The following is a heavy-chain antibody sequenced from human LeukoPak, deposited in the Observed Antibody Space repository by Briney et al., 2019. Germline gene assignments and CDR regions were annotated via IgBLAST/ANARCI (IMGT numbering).Heavy chain of an antibody. J-gene: IGHJ4*02. D-gene: IGHD3-22*01. V-gene: IGHV3-30-3*01. CDR2: ISYDGSKK. Sequence: GGSLRLSCAASGFSFSSFAMHWVRQAPGKGLEWVATISYDGSKKYYADSVRGRFTISREKSKNTLHLQMNSLRAEDTAVYYCARDGDPYDSSGYYIRHKFAGGLSYFDFWGQGTLVTVSS. CDR1: GFSFSSFA. CDR3: ARDGDPYDSSGYYIRHKFAGGLSYFDF.